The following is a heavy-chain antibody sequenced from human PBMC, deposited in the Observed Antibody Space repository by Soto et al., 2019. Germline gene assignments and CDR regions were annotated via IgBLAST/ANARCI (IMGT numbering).Heavy chain of an antibody. V-gene: IGHV3-74*01. CDR1: GFTFSSYW. CDR2: INSDGSST. J-gene: IGHJ6*03. CDR3: ARARREQQRVPPYYYYYYMDV. Sequence: GGSLRLSCAASGFTFSSYWMHWVRQAPGKGLVWVSRINSDGSSTSYADSVKGRFTISRDNAKNTLYLQMNSLRAEDTAVYYCARARREQQRVPPYYYYYYMDVWGKGTTVTVSS. D-gene: IGHD6-13*01.